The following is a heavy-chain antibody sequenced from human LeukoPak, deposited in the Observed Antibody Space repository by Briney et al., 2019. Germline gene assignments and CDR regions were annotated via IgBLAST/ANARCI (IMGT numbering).Heavy chain of an antibody. V-gene: IGHV3-33*01. CDR2: IWYDGSNK. Sequence: HPGGSLRLSCAASGFTFSSYGMHWVRQAPGKGLEWVAVIWYDGSNKYYADSVKGRFTISRDNSKNTLYLQMNSLRAEDTAVYYCARGAYSGYGPYSPIDYWGQGTLVTVSS. CDR3: ARGAYSGYGPYSPIDY. D-gene: IGHD5-12*01. J-gene: IGHJ4*02. CDR1: GFTFSSYG.